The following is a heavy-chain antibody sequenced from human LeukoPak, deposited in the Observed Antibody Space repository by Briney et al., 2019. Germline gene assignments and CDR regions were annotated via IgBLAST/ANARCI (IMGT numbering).Heavy chain of an antibody. CDR2: ITSGGTYT. J-gene: IGHJ3*02. CDR1: GFTFSTYN. V-gene: IGHV3-21*04. CDR3: ARGGLYSGYDLGAFDI. D-gene: IGHD5-12*01. Sequence: PGGSLRLSCAASGFTFSTYNMHWVRQAPGKGLEWVSSITSGGTYTYYADSVKGRFTTSRDNAKNSLSLQLSSLRAEDTAVYYCARGGLYSGYDLGAFDIWGQGTMVTVSS.